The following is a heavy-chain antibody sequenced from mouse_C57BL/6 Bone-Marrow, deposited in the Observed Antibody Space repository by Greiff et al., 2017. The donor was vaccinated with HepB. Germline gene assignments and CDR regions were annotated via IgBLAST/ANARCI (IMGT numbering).Heavy chain of an antibody. D-gene: IGHD1-1*01. Sequence: EVQRVESEGGLVQPGSSMKLSCTASGFTFSDYYMAWVRQVPEKGLEWVANINYDGSSTYYLDSLKSRFIISRDNAKNILYLQMSSLKSEDTATYYCARGRCQYYYGRSPWYFDYWGQGTTLTVSS. J-gene: IGHJ2*01. CDR2: INYDGSST. CDR3: ARGRCQYYYGRSPWYFDY. CDR1: GFTFSDYY. V-gene: IGHV5-16*01.